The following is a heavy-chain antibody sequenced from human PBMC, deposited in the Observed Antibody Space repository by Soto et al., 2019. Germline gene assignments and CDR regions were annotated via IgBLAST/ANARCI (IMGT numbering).Heavy chain of an antibody. D-gene: IGHD4-17*01. Sequence: EVQLLESGGGLVQPGGSLRLSCAASGFTFSSYAMSWVRQAPGKGLEWVSAISGSGGSTYYADSVKGRFTISRDNSKNTLYLQMNSLRAEDTAVYYCAKGKVDDYGETLYYFDYWGQGTLVTVSS. CDR2: ISGSGGST. CDR1: GFTFSSYA. V-gene: IGHV3-23*01. CDR3: AKGKVDDYGETLYYFDY. J-gene: IGHJ4*02.